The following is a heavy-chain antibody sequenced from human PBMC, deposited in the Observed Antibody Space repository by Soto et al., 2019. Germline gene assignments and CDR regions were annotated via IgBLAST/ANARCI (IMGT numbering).Heavy chain of an antibody. CDR2: MYYSGTT. J-gene: IGHJ5*02. CDR3: AVVDSTGNWFDP. D-gene: IGHD3-22*01. V-gene: IGHV4-39*01. CDR1: GGSISSSDFY. Sequence: ASETLSLTCTVSGGSISSSDFYWGWLRQPPGKGLDFIGSMYYSGTTYYNPSLKNRITISVDTSKNQSSLKLISVTAADTAVYYCAVVDSTGNWFDPWGQGALVTVSS.